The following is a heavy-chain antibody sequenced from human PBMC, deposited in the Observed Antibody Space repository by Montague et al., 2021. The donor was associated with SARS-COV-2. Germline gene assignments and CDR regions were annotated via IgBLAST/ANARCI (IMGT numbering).Heavy chain of an antibody. CDR1: GDSISRSHYF. D-gene: IGHD1/OR15-1a*01. V-gene: IGHV4-39*02. Sequence: SETLSLTCSVSGDSISRSHYFWAWIRQPPGMGLEWIGSIYFTGXTXYXXSLKSRVTLSIDTSKNHFSLRLSSVTAADSAVFYCARWGLNNAFDIWGLGTMITISS. CDR3: ARWGLNNAFDI. J-gene: IGHJ3*02. CDR2: IYFTGXT.